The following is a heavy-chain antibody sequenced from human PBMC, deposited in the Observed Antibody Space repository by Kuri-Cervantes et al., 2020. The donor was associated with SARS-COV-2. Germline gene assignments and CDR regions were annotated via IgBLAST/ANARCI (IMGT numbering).Heavy chain of an antibody. Sequence: SETLSLTCTASGDSITSSSYYWGWIRQPPGKGLEWIGNIYNSGSTYYNPSLKSRVTISVDTSKKQFSLKLSSVTAADTAMYYCVTSLPRSGWDGEDAFDIWGQGTMVTVSS. V-gene: IGHV4-39*01. CDR1: GDSITSSSYY. D-gene: IGHD6-19*01. J-gene: IGHJ3*02. CDR2: IYNSGST. CDR3: VTSLPRSGWDGEDAFDI.